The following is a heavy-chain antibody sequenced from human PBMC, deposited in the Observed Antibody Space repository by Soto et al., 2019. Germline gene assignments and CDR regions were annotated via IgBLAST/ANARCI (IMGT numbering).Heavy chain of an antibody. CDR1: GDTVSSNSAA. Sequence: SQTLSLTCAISGDTVSSNSAAWNWIRQSPSSGLEWLGRTYYRSKWYNDYAVSVKSRITINRDTSKNQFSLQLDSVTPEDTAVYDCARQIAVPGTGGRVYCLDVWGQETTVTVSS. CDR3: ARQIAVPGTGGRVYCLDV. CDR2: TYYRSKWYN. D-gene: IGHD6-19*01. J-gene: IGHJ6*02. V-gene: IGHV6-1*01.